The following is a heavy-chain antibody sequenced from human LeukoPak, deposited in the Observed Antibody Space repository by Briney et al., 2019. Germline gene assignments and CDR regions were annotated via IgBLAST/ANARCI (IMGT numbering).Heavy chain of an antibody. V-gene: IGHV4-59*01. J-gene: IGHJ3*02. Sequence: SETLSLTCTVSGGSISSYYWSWIRQPPGKGLEWIGYIYCSGSTNYNPSLKSRVTISVDTSKNQFSLKLSSVTAADTAVYYCARAGRSPEQYFDIWGQGTMVTVSS. CDR1: GGSISSYY. CDR3: ARAGRSPEQYFDI. CDR2: IYCSGST.